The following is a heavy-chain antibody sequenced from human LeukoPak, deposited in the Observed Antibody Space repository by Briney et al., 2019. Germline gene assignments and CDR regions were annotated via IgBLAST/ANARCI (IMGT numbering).Heavy chain of an antibody. D-gene: IGHD2-2*01. J-gene: IGHJ6*04. V-gene: IGHV1-69*01. CDR3: ARCKCSSTSCYGGGYYYGMDV. CDR2: IIPIFGTA. CDR1: GGTFTSYD. Sequence: SVKVSCKASGGTFTSYDISWVRQAPGQGIEWMGGIIPIFGTANYAQKFQGRVTITADESTSTAYMELSSLRSEDTAVYYCARCKCSSTSCYGGGYYYGMDVWGKGTTVTVSS.